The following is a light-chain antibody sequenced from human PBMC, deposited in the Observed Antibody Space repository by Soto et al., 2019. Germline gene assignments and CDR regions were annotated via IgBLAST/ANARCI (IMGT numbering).Light chain of an antibody. Sequence: QLVLTQPPSVSGAPGQRVTISCTGSNSNIGAGFAVHWYQQLPGTAPKLLIHGNNNRPSGVSDRFSGSKSDTSASLAITGLQADDEADYYCHSYDSRLNCYVFGTGTKVTVL. J-gene: IGLJ1*01. V-gene: IGLV1-40*01. CDR3: HSYDSRLNCYV. CDR2: GNN. CDR1: NSNIGAGFA.